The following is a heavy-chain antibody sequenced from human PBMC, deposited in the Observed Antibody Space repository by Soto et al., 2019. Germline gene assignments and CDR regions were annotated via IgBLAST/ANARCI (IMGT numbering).Heavy chain of an antibody. CDR1: GFPFRSYS. J-gene: IGHJ4*02. Sequence: GGSLRLSCAASGFPFRSYSMNWVRQAPGRGLEWVAYISGSGSPASYIESVRGRFTISRDNAGNSLHLQMNSLRAEDTAMYYCARDLDWSFDYWGQGTLVTVSS. CDR3: ARDLDWSFDY. D-gene: IGHD3-3*01. CDR2: ISGSGSPA. V-gene: IGHV3-48*01.